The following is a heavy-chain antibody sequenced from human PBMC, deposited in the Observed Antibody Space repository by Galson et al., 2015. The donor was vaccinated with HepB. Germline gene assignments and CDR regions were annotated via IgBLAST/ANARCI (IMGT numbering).Heavy chain of an antibody. J-gene: IGHJ4*02. Sequence: LSLTCNVSGYSVSSGYYWGWIRQPPGKGLEWIGCVYHTGGTYRNRSLKSRATISIDTSKNQFSLNLRSVTGADTAVYYCARMQYGGHPGDFWGQGALVTVSS. D-gene: IGHD4-23*01. CDR1: GYSVSSGYY. CDR3: ARMQYGGHPGDF. CDR2: VYHTGGT. V-gene: IGHV4-38-2*02.